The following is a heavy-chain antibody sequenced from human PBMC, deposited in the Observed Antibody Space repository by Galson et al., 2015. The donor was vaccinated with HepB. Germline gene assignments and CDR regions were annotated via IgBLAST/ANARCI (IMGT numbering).Heavy chain of an antibody. Sequence: PALVKPTQTLTLTCTFSGFSLSTSGVGVGWIRQPPGKALEWLALIYWNDDKRYSPSLKSRLTITKDTSKNQVVLTMTNMDPVDTATYYCAHRAYNWGDFWSGYHFDYWGQGTLVTVSS. J-gene: IGHJ4*02. CDR3: AHRAYNWGDFWSGYHFDY. D-gene: IGHD3-3*01. CDR1: GFSLSTSGVG. V-gene: IGHV2-5*01. CDR2: IYWNDDK.